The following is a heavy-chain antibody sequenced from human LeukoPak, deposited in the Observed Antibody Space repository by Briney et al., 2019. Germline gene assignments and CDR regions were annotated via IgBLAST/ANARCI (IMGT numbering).Heavy chain of an antibody. V-gene: IGHV3-74*01. D-gene: IGHD3-10*01. CDR1: GFTFSSYW. Sequence: GGSLRVFCAASGFTFSSYWMHWVRQAPGKGLVWVSRINSDGSSTSYADSVKGRFTISRDNAKNTLYLQMNSLRAEDTAVYYCARESTRFGEFFKNYFDYWGQGTLVTVSS. CDR2: INSDGSST. J-gene: IGHJ4*02. CDR3: ARESTRFGEFFKNYFDY.